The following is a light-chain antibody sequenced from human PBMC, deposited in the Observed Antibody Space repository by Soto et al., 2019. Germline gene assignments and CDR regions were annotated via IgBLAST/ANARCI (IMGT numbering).Light chain of an antibody. J-gene: IGKJ4*01. CDR1: QGIRNY. CDR2: AAS. CDR3: QQSSSAPLT. Sequence: DIPMTQSPSSLYASVGDRVTITCRASQGIRNYLNWYQQKPGKAPKLLIYAASSLQSGVPSRFSGSGTGTDFTLTISSLQPEDSASYFCQQSSSAPLTFGGGTKVEIK. V-gene: IGKV1-39*01.